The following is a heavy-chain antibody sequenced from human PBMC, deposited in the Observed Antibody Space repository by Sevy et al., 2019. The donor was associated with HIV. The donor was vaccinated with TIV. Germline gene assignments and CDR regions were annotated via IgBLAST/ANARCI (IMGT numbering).Heavy chain of an antibody. CDR1: GDSISSYY. Sequence: SETLSLICSVSGDSISSYYWSWIRQPPGKGLEWIGYLFYSGRTAYNPSLKSRVTISADMSQNQFSLKVTSVIAADTARYYCARVSPYFYYGSDVWGQGTTVTVSS. CDR3: ARVSPYFYYGSDV. V-gene: IGHV4-59*01. J-gene: IGHJ6*02. CDR2: LFYSGRT.